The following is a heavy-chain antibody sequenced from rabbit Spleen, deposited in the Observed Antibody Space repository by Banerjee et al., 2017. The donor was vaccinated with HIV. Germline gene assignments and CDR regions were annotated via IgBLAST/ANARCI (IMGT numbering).Heavy chain of an antibody. CDR2: IYNGDGST. D-gene: IGHD5-1*01. Sequence: QEQLVESGGGLVQPEGSLTLTCKASGFDFSNNAMCWVRQTPGKGPEWIACIYNGDGSTHYASWLNGRFTISRSTSLNTVTLQMTSLTAADTATYICARDLVTVIGWNFNLWGPGTLVTVS. CDR3: ARDLVTVIGWNFNL. CDR1: GFDFSNNA. V-gene: IGHV1S47*01. J-gene: IGHJ4*01.